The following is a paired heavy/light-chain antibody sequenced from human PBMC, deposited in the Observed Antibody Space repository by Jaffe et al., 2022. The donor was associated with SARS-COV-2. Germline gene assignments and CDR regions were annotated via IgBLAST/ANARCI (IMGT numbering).Light chain of an antibody. CDR2: DVS. CDR3: SSYTSSSIHYV. CDR1: SSDVGGYNY. Sequence: QSALTQPASVSGSPGQSITISCTGTSSDVGGYNYVSWYQQHPGKAPKLMIYDVSNRPSGVSNRFSGSKSGNTASLTISGLQAEDEADYYCSSYTSSSIHYVFGTGTKVTVL. J-gene: IGLJ1*01. V-gene: IGLV2-14*01.
Heavy chain of an antibody. CDR3: ARTNEQARYCSGGSCYSDSPLRWFDP. Sequence: QVQLQESGPGLVKPSQTLSLTCTVSGGSISSGSYYWSWIRQPAGKGLEWIGRIYTSGSTNYNPSLKSRVTISVDTSKNQFSLKLSSVTAADTAVYYCARTNEQARYCSGGSCYSDSPLRWFDPWGQGTLVTVSS. J-gene: IGHJ5*02. V-gene: IGHV4-61*02. D-gene: IGHD2-15*01. CDR1: GGSISSGSYY. CDR2: IYTSGST.